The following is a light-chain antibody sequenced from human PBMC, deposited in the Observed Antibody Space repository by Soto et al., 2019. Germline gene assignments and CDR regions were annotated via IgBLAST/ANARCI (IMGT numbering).Light chain of an antibody. V-gene: IGLV2-14*01. Sequence: QSVLTQPASVSGSPGQSITISCTGTSSDVGGYNSVSWYQQHPGKVPKIMIYDVSIRPSGVPDRFSGSKSGNTASLTISGLQPQYEADYSCSSYTSISALVFGTGTKLTLL. CDR1: SSDVGGYNS. CDR2: DVS. J-gene: IGLJ1*01. CDR3: SSYTSISALV.